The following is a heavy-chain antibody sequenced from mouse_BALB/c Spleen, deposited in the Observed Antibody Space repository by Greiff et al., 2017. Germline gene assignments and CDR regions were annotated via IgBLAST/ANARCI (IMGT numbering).Heavy chain of an antibody. D-gene: IGHD2-14*01. V-gene: IGHV5-17*02. Sequence: EVKVVESGGGLVQPGGSRKLSCAASGFTFSSFGMHWVRQAPEKGLEWVAYISSGSSTIYYADTVKGRFTISRDNPKNTLFLQMTSLRSEDTAMYYCARSRRYGGDYYAMDYWGQGTSVTVSS. CDR1: GFTFSSFG. CDR2: ISSGSSTI. CDR3: ARSRRYGGDYYAMDY. J-gene: IGHJ4*01.